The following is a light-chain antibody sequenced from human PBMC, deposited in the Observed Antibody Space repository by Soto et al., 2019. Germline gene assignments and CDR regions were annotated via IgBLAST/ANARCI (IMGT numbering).Light chain of an antibody. CDR3: CSDAGIVV. V-gene: IGLV2-11*01. Sequence: QSVLTQPRSVSGSPGQSVTISCTGTSSDVGGYNYVSWYQQHPGKAPKLMIYDVSKRPSGVPDRFSGSKSGNTASLTISGLQAEDEADYYCCSDAGIVVFGGGTKVTVL. CDR1: SSDVGGYNY. CDR2: DVS. J-gene: IGLJ2*01.